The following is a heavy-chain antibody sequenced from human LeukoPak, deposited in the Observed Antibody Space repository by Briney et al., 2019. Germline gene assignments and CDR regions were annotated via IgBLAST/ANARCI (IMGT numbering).Heavy chain of an antibody. CDR2: ISYDGSNK. CDR1: GFTFSSYG. V-gene: IGHV3-30*18. Sequence: GGSLRLSCAASGFTFSSYGMHWVRQAPGKGLEWVAVISYDGSNKYYADSVKGRFTISRDNSKNTLYLQMNSLRAEDTAVYYCAEEHEDYGDYEPDYWGQGTLVTVSS. CDR3: AEEHEDYGDYEPDY. D-gene: IGHD4-17*01. J-gene: IGHJ4*02.